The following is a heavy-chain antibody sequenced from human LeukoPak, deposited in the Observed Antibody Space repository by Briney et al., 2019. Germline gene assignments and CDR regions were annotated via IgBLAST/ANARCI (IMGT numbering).Heavy chain of an antibody. V-gene: IGHV3-23*01. J-gene: IGHJ6*02. D-gene: IGHD2-15*01. CDR1: GFTFSSYA. Sequence: PGGSLRLSCAASGFTFSSYAMSWVRQAPGKGLEWVSAISGSGGSTYYADSVKGRFTISRDNSKNSLYLQMNSLRAEDTAVYYCARVCSGGSCYYYYGMDVWGQGTTVTVSS. CDR2: ISGSGGST. CDR3: ARVCSGGSCYYYYGMDV.